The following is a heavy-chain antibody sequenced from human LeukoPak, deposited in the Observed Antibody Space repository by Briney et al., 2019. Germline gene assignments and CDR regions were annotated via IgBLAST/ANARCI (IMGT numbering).Heavy chain of an antibody. CDR2: INPKTGGT. V-gene: IGHV1-2*02. Sequence: ASVEVSCKASGYTFIGYYMHWVRQAPAHGREWMGWINPKTGGTKYAQKFHGRLTMTRDTSISTAYMELSRLRSDDTAVYYCARGPALYYDILTGSTYNDFDPWGQGTLVTVSS. CDR1: GYTFIGYY. D-gene: IGHD3-9*01. CDR3: ARGPALYYDILTGSTYNDFDP. J-gene: IGHJ5*02.